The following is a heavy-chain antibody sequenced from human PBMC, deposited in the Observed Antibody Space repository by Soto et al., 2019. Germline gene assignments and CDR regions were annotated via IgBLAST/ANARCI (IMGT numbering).Heavy chain of an antibody. CDR1: GFTFSSYS. J-gene: IGHJ5*02. D-gene: IGHD3-9*01. CDR2: ISSSSSYI. CDR3: ARWYFDWLFRRFDP. V-gene: IGHV3-21*01. Sequence: GGSLRLSCAASGFTFSSYSMNWVRQAPGKGLEWVSSISSSSSYIYYADSVKGRFTISRDNAKSTLYLQMNSLRAEDTAVYYCARWYFDWLFRRFDPWGQGTLVTVSS.